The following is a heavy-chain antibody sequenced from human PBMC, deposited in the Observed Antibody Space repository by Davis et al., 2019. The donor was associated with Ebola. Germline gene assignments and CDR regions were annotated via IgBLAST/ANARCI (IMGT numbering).Heavy chain of an antibody. CDR3: ARRGTSSWYAGWFDP. V-gene: IGHV4-59*08. CDR1: AGSISSYY. CDR2: IYYSGST. Sequence: MPSETLSLTCPVSAGSISSYYWSWTRQLPGKGLEWIGYIYYSGSTNYNPSLKSRVTISVDTSKNQFSLKLSSVTAADTAMYYCARRGTSSWYAGWFDPWGQGTLVTVSS. J-gene: IGHJ5*02. D-gene: IGHD6-13*01.